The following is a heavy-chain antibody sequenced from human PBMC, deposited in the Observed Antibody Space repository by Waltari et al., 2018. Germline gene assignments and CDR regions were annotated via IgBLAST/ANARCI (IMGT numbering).Heavy chain of an antibody. Sequence: VQLLESGGVLTQPGGSLRLSCGASGFKFPAHAMCWVRQAPGKGLDWVSSISGSGDSTFYADSVKGRFTISRDRSKNTLFLQMNILRAEDTAIYYCVARPGTKVAGPGDYWGQGTLVIVSS. J-gene: IGHJ4*02. CDR2: ISGSGDST. CDR3: VARPGTKVAGPGDY. V-gene: IGHV3-23*01. D-gene: IGHD6-19*01. CDR1: GFKFPAHA.